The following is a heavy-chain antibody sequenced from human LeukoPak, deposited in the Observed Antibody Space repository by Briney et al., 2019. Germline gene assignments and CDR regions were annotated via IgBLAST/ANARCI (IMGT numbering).Heavy chain of an antibody. D-gene: IGHD3-22*01. CDR1: GFTVSSNY. J-gene: IGHJ4*02. Sequence: GGSLRLSCAASGFTVSSNYMSWVRQAPGKGLEWVSSISSSSSYIYYADSVKGRFTISRDNAKNSLYLQMNSLRAEDTAVYYCARDDDSSGYYPLDYWGQGTLVTVSS. CDR2: ISSSSSYI. CDR3: ARDDDSSGYYPLDY. V-gene: IGHV3-21*01.